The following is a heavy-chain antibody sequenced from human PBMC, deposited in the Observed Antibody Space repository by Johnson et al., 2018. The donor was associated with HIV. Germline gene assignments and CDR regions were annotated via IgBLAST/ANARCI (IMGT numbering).Heavy chain of an antibody. CDR3: AKPPSMGADAFDI. V-gene: IGHV3-30*18. CDR2: ISYDGTNK. D-gene: IGHD3-16*01. Sequence: QVQLVESGGGVVQPGRSLRVSCGASGFTFSSYDMHWVRQAPGKGLEWVAVISYDGTNKYFADSVKGRFNISRDNSKNTLYLQMNKLRAEDAAVYYCAKPPSMGADAFDIWGQGTMVTVSS. CDR1: GFTFSSYD. J-gene: IGHJ3*02.